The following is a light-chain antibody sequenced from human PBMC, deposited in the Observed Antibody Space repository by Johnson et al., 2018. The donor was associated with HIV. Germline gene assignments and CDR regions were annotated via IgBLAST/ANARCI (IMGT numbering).Light chain of an antibody. CDR1: SSNIGNNY. Sequence: QSVLTQPPSVSAAPGQKVTISCSGSSSNIGNNYVSWYQQLPGTAPKLLIYENTKRPSGIPDRFSGSKSGTSATLGITGLQTGVEADYYCGTWDSSLSAGGVFGTGTKGTVL. J-gene: IGLJ1*01. V-gene: IGLV1-51*02. CDR3: GTWDSSLSAGGV. CDR2: ENT.